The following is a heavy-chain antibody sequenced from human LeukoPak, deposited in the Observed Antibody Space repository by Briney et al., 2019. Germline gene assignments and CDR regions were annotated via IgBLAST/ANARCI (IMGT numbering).Heavy chain of an antibody. V-gene: IGHV3-30-3*01. D-gene: IGHD3-22*01. CDR2: VSYDGHNN. CDR1: GFTFSSFA. CDR3: ARDYYDSSGRFDY. J-gene: IGHJ4*01. Sequence: PGRSLRLSCAASGFTFSSFAMRWVRQAPGKGLEWVALVSYDGHNNYYADSVKGRFTISRDNSKSTLYLQMNSLRDDDTAVYYCARDYYDSSGRFDYWGQGTLVTVS.